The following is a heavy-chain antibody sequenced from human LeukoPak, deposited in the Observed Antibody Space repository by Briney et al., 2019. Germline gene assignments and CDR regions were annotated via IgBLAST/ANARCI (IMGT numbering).Heavy chain of an antibody. CDR1: GFTVSSNY. V-gene: IGHV3-66*01. J-gene: IGHJ4*02. D-gene: IGHD3-22*01. CDR3: ARAETYYYDSSGSEPFDY. CDR2: IYSGGST. Sequence: GGSLRLSCVASGFTVSSNYMSWVRQAPGKGLEWVSVIYSGGSTYYTDSVKGRFTISRDNSKNTLYLQMNSLRAEDTAVYYCARAETYYYDSSGSEPFDYWGQGTLVTVSS.